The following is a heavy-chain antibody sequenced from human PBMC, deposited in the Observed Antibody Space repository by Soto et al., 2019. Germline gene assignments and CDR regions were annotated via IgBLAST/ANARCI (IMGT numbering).Heavy chain of an antibody. CDR1: GFTVSSNY. Sequence: EVQLVESGGGLVQPGGSLRLSCAASGFTVSSNYMSWVRQAPGKGLEWVSVIYSGGSAYYADSVKGRFTISRDNSKHTLYLQMNSLRAEEMAVYYCARHGYSYGGGYFDYWGQGTLVTVSS. D-gene: IGHD5-18*01. J-gene: IGHJ4*02. CDR2: IYSGGSA. V-gene: IGHV3-66*04. CDR3: ARHGYSYGGGYFDY.